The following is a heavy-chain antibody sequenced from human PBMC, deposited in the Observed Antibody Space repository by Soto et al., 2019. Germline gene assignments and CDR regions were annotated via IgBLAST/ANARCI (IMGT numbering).Heavy chain of an antibody. Sequence: EVQLLESGGGLVQPGESLRLSCAASGFTFSYYWMHWVRQAPGMGLVWVSRIHSDGSSTTYAGSVKGRFTISTDNARNALYLERNSMRGEYTAVYYCARGDRGAVDLGGHGKVLTVAS. CDR2: IHSDGSST. CDR3: ARGDRGAVDL. D-gene: IGHD1-26*01. CDR1: GFTFSYYW. J-gene: IGHJ3*01. V-gene: IGHV3-74*01.